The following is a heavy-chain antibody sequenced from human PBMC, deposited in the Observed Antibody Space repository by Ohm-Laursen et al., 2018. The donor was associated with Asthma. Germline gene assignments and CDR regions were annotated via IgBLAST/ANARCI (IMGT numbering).Heavy chain of an antibody. D-gene: IGHD6-19*01. J-gene: IGHJ5*02. CDR2: IYSGGST. Sequence: SLRLSCTASGFTVSSNYMSWVRQAPGKGLEWVSVIYSGGSTYYADSVKGRFTISRDNSKNTLYLQMNSLRAEDTAVYYCARVESGIAVAGVFDPWGQGTLVTVSS. CDR3: ARVESGIAVAGVFDP. V-gene: IGHV3-53*01. CDR1: GFTVSSNY.